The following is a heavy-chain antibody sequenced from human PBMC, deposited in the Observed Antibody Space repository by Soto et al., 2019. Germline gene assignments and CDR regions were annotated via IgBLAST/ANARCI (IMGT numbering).Heavy chain of an antibody. CDR1: GFTFSSYV. Sequence: QVQLVESGGGVVQPGTSLRLSCAPSGFTFSSYVMHWVRQAPGKGLEWVAVVHYDGTKKYYADSVRGRFTISRDNSEKILYLQMNSLRPDDTAVYFCARETSYDFWSGPQTMDVWGQGTTVTVSS. J-gene: IGHJ6*02. CDR2: VHYDGTKK. D-gene: IGHD3-3*01. CDR3: ARETSYDFWSGPQTMDV. V-gene: IGHV3-33*01.